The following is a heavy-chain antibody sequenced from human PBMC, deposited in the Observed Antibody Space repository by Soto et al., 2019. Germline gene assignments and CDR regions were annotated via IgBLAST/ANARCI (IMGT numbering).Heavy chain of an antibody. CDR1: GFVFSDYG. CDR2: ITNDGNNE. Sequence: QMNLVESGGGVVQPGRSLRLSCAASGFVFSDYGMHWVRQAPGKGLEWVALITNDGNNEYYRESVKGRFSISRGRSTNTVDRLMNSLRPEDTGVYYCAKEGPGGGRHFYSAMDVWGQGTTVTVSS. D-gene: IGHD1-26*01. J-gene: IGHJ6*02. CDR3: AKEGPGGGRHFYSAMDV. V-gene: IGHV3-30*18.